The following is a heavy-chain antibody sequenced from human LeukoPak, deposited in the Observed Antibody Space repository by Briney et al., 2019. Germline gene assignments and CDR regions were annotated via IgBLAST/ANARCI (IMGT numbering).Heavy chain of an antibody. J-gene: IGHJ6*02. Sequence: ASVKVSCKASGYTFTNNYMHWVRQAPGQGLQWMGIINPSGGSPIYAQKFQGGVTMTRDTSTSTVYMELSSLRSEDTAIYYCARSDVMLSGGMDVWGQGTTVTVSS. D-gene: IGHD2-8*01. V-gene: IGHV1-46*01. CDR1: GYTFTNNY. CDR2: INPSGGSP. CDR3: ARSDVMLSGGMDV.